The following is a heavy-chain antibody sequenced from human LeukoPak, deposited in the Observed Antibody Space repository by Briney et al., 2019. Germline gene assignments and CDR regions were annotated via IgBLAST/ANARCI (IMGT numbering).Heavy chain of an antibody. J-gene: IGHJ4*02. CDR2: IYTSGST. Sequence: PSETLFLTCTVSGGSISSGSYYWSWIRQPAGKGLEWIGRIYTSGSTNYNPSLKSRVTISVDTSKNQFSLKLSSVTAADTAVYYCARGILDGYNPLDYWGQGTLVTVSS. V-gene: IGHV4-61*02. CDR1: GGSISSGSYY. CDR3: ARGILDGYNPLDY. D-gene: IGHD5-24*01.